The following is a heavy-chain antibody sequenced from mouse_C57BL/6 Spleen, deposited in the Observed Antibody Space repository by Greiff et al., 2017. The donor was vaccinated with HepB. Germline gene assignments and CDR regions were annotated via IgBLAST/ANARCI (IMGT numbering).Heavy chain of an antibody. D-gene: IGHD1-1*01. CDR3: ARSGVITTE. V-gene: IGHV1-82*01. CDR1: GYAFSSSW. Sequence: LVESGPELVKPGASVKISCKASGYAFSSSWMNWVKQRPGKGLEWIGRIYPGDGDTNYNGKFKGKATLTADKSSSTAYMQLSSLTSEDSAVYFCARSGVITTEWGQGTTLTVSS. J-gene: IGHJ2*01. CDR2: IYPGDGDT.